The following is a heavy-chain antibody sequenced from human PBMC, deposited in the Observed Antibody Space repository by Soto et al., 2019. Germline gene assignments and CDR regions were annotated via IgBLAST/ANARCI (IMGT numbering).Heavy chain of an antibody. CDR2: ISWNSGSI. J-gene: IGHJ4*02. D-gene: IGHD6-13*01. V-gene: IGHV3-9*01. Sequence: GGSLRLSCAASGFTFDDYAMHWVRQAPGKGLEWVSGISWNSGSIGYADSVKGRFTISRDNAKNSLYLQMNSLRAEDTALYYCASSIAAAGTLFRYFDYWGQGTLVTVSS. CDR1: GFTFDDYA. CDR3: ASSIAAAGTLFRYFDY.